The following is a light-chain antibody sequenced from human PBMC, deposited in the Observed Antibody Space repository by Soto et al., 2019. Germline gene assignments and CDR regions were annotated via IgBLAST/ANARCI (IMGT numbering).Light chain of an antibody. Sequence: DIQMTQSPFTLSSSVGETVTITCRASQSISSWLAWYQQKTGKAPKLLIYRASTLESGVPSRFSGSGSGREFTLTISSLQPDDFATYFCQQYNSYTLTFGGGTKVEIK. V-gene: IGKV1-5*03. CDR1: QSISSW. CDR3: QQYNSYTLT. CDR2: RAS. J-gene: IGKJ4*01.